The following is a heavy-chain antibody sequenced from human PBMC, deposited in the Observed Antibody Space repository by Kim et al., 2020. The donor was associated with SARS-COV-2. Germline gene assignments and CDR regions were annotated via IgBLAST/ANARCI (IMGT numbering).Heavy chain of an antibody. CDR2: MNPNSGNT. CDR1: GYTFTSYD. D-gene: IGHD3-3*01. V-gene: IGHV1-8*01. J-gene: IGHJ6*02. Sequence: ASVKVSCKASGYTFTSYDINWVRQATGQGLEWMGWMNPNSGNTGYAQKFQGRVTMTRNTSISTAYMELSSLRSEDTAVYYCARGGEGVLRFLEWLPNYYYYYGMDVWGQGTTVTVSS. CDR3: ARGGEGVLRFLEWLPNYYYYYGMDV.